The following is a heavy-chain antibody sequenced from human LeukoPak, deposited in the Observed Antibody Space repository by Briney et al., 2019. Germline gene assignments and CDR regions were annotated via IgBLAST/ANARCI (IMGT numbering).Heavy chain of an antibody. J-gene: IGHJ3*02. CDR3: ARDLGRDGYPDDAFDI. Sequence: ASVKVSCKASGYTFTSYGISWVRQAPGQGLEWMGWISAYNGNTNYAQKLQGRVTMTTNTSTSTAYMELRSLRSDDTAVYYCARDLGRDGYPDDAFDIWGQGTMVTVSS. CDR2: ISAYNGNT. D-gene: IGHD5-24*01. CDR1: GYTFTSYG. V-gene: IGHV1-18*04.